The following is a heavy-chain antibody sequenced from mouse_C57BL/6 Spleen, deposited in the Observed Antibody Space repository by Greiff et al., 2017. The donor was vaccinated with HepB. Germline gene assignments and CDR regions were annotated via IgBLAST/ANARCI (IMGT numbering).Heavy chain of an antibody. CDR2: ISYDGSN. CDR1: GYSITSGYY. J-gene: IGHJ3*01. V-gene: IGHV3-6*01. D-gene: IGHD1-1*01. Sequence: EVQLQESGPGLVKPSQSLSLTCSVTGYSITSGYYWNWIRQFPGNKLEWMGYISYDGSNNYNPSLKNRISITRDTSKNQFFLKLNSVTTEDTATYYCAREGRDYYGSSPFAYWGQGTLVTVSA. CDR3: AREGRDYYGSSPFAY.